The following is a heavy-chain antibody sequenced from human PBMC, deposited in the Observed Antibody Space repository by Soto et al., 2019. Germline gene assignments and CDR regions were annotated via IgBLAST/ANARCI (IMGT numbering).Heavy chain of an antibody. V-gene: IGHV3-23*01. D-gene: IGHD2-8*01. CDR1: GFTFSSYA. CDR2: ISGSGGST. Sequence: TGGSLRLSCAASGFTFSSYAMSWVRQAPGKGLEWVSAISGSGGSTYYADSVKGRFTISRDNSKNTLYLQMNSLRAEDTAEYYCAKVYCTNGVCYKRYYYYGMDVWGQGTTVTVSS. J-gene: IGHJ6*02. CDR3: AKVYCTNGVCYKRYYYYGMDV.